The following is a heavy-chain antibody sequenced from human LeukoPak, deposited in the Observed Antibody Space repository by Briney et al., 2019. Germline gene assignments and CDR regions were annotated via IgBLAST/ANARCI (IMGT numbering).Heavy chain of an antibody. V-gene: IGHV4-34*01. CDR3: ARDKIGGINFDY. CDR2: INHSGST. J-gene: IGHJ4*02. D-gene: IGHD2/OR15-2a*01. Sequence: PSETLSLTCAVYGGSFSGYYWSWLRQPPGKGLEWIGKINHSGSTNYNPSLKSRVTISVDTSKNQFSLKVSSVTAADTAVYYCARDKIGGINFDYWGQGTLVTVSS. CDR1: GGSFSGYY.